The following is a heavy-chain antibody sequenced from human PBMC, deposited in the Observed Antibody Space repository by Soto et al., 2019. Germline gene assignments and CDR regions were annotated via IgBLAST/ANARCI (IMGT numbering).Heavy chain of an antibody. Sequence: SLRLSCAASGFTFSGSAMHWVRQASGKGLEWVGRIRSKANSYATAYAASVKGRFTISRDDSKNTAYLQMNSLKTEDTAVYYCTRPNEWLVFDYWGQGTLVTVSS. CDR3: TRPNEWLVFDY. J-gene: IGHJ4*02. D-gene: IGHD6-19*01. CDR1: GFTFSGSA. V-gene: IGHV3-73*01. CDR2: IRSKANSYAT.